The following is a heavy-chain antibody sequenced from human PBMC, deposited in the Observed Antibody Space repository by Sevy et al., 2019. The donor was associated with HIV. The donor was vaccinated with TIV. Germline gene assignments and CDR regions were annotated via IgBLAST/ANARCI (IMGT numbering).Heavy chain of an antibody. V-gene: IGHV3-13*04. CDR3: ERAYSSGWYDY. Sequence: GGSLRLSCAASGFTFSSYDMHWVRQATGKGLGWVSAIGTAGDTYYPGSVKGRFTISRENAKNSLYLQMNSLRVGDTAGYYCERAYSSGWYDYWGQGTLVTVSS. J-gene: IGHJ4*02. CDR1: GFTFSSYD. CDR2: IGTAGDT. D-gene: IGHD6-19*01.